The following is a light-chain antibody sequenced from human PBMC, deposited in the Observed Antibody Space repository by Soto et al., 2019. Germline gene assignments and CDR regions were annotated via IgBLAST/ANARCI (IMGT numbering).Light chain of an antibody. CDR1: QSVNSN. CDR3: QQYNNWLWT. V-gene: IGKV3-15*01. Sequence: ITQSPATLSVSPGERATLSCRASQSVNSNLVWYQQKPGQAPRLLIYGASTRATGIPGRFSGSGYGTEFTLTISSLQSEDFAVYYCQQYNNWLWTFGQGTKVEIK. CDR2: GAS. J-gene: IGKJ1*01.